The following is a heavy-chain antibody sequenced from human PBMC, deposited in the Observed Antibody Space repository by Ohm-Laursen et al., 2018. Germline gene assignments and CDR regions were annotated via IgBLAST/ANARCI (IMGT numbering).Heavy chain of an antibody. V-gene: IGHV1-69*04. D-gene: IGHD6-6*01. J-gene: IGHJ4*02. CDR2: IVPILGTV. Sequence: SVKVSCKASGGPFNNHAFSWVRQAPGQGLEWLGRIVPILGTVNYAQRFQGRVALTADKSTGTAYMELNRLISDDTAVYYCATDRIAARGFDYWGQGTLVTVSS. CDR1: GGPFNNHA. CDR3: ATDRIAARGFDY.